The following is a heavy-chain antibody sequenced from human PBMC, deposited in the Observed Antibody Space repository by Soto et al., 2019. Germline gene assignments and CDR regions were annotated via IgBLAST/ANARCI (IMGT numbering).Heavy chain of an antibody. V-gene: IGHV4-39*01. CDR1: GASISNTDYS. CDR2: MYYSGST. D-gene: IGHD6-13*01. Sequence: SETLSLTCTVSGASISNTDYSWGWIRQPPGKGLEWIGTMYYSGSTYYNPSLKSRVTISVDTSRNQVSLKLTSVTAADTAVYYCARAARSSWTGWFDPWGQGTLVTVSS. J-gene: IGHJ5*02. CDR3: ARAARSSWTGWFDP.